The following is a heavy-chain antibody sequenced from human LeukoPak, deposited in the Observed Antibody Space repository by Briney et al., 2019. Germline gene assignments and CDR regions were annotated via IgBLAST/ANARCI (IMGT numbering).Heavy chain of an antibody. Sequence: PGGSLRLSCAASGFTFSSYSMNWVRQAPGKGLEWVSYISSSSSTIYYADSVKGRFTISRDNAKNSLYLQMNSLRAEDTAVYYCARGTSGDYYISNWFDPWGQGTLVTVSS. CDR1: GFTFSSYS. V-gene: IGHV3-48*01. D-gene: IGHD3-22*01. CDR2: ISSSSSTI. J-gene: IGHJ5*02. CDR3: ARGTSGDYYISNWFDP.